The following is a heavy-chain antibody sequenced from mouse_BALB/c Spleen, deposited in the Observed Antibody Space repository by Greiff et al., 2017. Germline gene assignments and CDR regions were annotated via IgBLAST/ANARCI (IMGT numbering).Heavy chain of an antibody. D-gene: IGHD2-3*01. J-gene: IGHJ1*01. CDR2: ISSGGGST. Sequence: EVKVVESGGGLVKPGGSLKLSCAASGFAFSSYDMSWVRQTPEKRLEWVAYISSGGGSTYYPDTVKGRFTISRDNAKNTLYLQMSSLKSEDTAMYYCARHDGSYWYFDVWGAGTTVTVSS. V-gene: IGHV5-12-1*01. CDR3: ARHDGSYWYFDV. CDR1: GFAFSSYD.